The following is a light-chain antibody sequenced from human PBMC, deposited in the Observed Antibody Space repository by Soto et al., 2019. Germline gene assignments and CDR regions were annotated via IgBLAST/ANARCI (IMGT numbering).Light chain of an antibody. CDR2: NAS. CDR3: QQYNSYPIT. Sequence: DIQMTQSPSTLSASVGDRVTITCRASQSISSTLAWYQQKPGKAPKFLIFNASSLESGVPSRFSGSGSGTEITLTISSLQPDDFATYYGQQYNSYPITFGPGTKVDVK. CDR1: QSISST. V-gene: IGKV1-5*01. J-gene: IGKJ3*01.